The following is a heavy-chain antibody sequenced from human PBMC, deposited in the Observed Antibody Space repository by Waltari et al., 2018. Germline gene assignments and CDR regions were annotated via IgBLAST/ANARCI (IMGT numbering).Heavy chain of an antibody. V-gene: IGHV1-69*01. CDR3: ASQYSSSWYVRDYYYGMDV. Sequence: QVQLVQSGAEVKKPGSSVKVSCKASEGTFSSYALSWVRQALGQGLEWMGGIIPSLGKANYAQKFKGRVTITADESTSTAYMELSSLRSEETAVYYCASQYSSSWYVRDYYYGMDVWGQGTTVTVSS. J-gene: IGHJ6*02. D-gene: IGHD6-13*01. CDR2: IIPSLGKA. CDR1: EGTFSSYA.